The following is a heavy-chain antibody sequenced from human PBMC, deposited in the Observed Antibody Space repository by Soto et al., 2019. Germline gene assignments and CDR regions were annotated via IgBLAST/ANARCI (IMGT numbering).Heavy chain of an antibody. CDR3: AKHFVNGEIDY. J-gene: IGHJ4*02. D-gene: IGHD3-10*01. CDR2: IGSSGGVT. V-gene: IGHV3-23*01. CDR1: GFTFSTYA. Sequence: EVQLLESGGGLVQPGGSLRLSCVASGFTFSTYAMSWVRQAPGKVLEWVSIIGSSGGVTVYADSVKGRFTISRDNSKNTLYLQMNSLPAEDTAVYYCAKHFVNGEIDYWGQGTLVTVSS.